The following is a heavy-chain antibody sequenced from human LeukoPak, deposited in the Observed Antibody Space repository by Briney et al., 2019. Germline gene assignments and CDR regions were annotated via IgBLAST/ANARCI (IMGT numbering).Heavy chain of an antibody. CDR1: GYTLADDY. CDR2: VRPNSGDT. Sequence: ASVKVSCKVSGYTLADDYIHWARQTPGQGLEWVGWVRPNSGDTYFAQKFQGRVTMTRDKSISTVYMELNRLTSDDTAMYYCAAEGTIRYFDFWGQGTLVTVSS. CDR3: AAEGTIRYFDF. D-gene: IGHD2-2*01. J-gene: IGHJ4*02. V-gene: IGHV1-2*02.